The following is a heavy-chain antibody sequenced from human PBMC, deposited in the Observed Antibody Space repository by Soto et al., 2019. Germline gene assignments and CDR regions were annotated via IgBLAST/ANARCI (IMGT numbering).Heavy chain of an antibody. CDR3: AKSGYCTNGVCPTAFDY. V-gene: IGHV3-23*01. Sequence: GGSLRLSCAASGFTFSSYAMGWVRQAPGKGLEWVSAISGSGGSTYYADSVKGRFTISRDNSKNTLYLQMNSLRAEDTAVYYCAKSGYCTNGVCPTAFDYWGQGTLVTVSS. D-gene: IGHD2-8*01. CDR1: GFTFSSYA. J-gene: IGHJ4*02. CDR2: ISGSGGST.